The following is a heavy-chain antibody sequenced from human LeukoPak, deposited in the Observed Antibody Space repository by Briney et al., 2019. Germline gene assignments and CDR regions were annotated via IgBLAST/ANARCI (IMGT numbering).Heavy chain of an antibody. V-gene: IGHV4-38-2*01. D-gene: IGHD5-24*01. CDR1: GYSISSGYY. Sequence: PSETLSLTCAVSGYSISSGYYCGWIRQPPGKGLEWIGSIYHSGSTYYNPSLKSRVTISVDTSKNQFSLKLSSVTAADTAVYYCARQGRWLQTAHDYWGQGTLVTVSS. CDR2: IYHSGST. CDR3: ARQGRWLQTAHDY. J-gene: IGHJ4*02.